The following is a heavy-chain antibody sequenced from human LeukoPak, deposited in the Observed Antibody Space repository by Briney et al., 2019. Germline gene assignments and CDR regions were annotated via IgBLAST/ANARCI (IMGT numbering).Heavy chain of an antibody. Sequence: QTGGSLRLSCAASGFTFSSYWMSWVRQAPGKGLEWVANIKQDGSEKYYVDSVKGRFTISRDNAKNSLYLQMNSLRAEDTAVYYCARGLEWLPYYYYYYYMDVWGKGTTVTVSS. CDR3: ARGLEWLPYYYYYYYMDV. CDR2: IKQDGSEK. CDR1: GFTFSSYW. D-gene: IGHD3-3*01. V-gene: IGHV3-7*01. J-gene: IGHJ6*03.